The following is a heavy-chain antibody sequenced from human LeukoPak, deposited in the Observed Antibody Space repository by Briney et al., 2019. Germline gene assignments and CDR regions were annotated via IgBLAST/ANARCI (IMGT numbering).Heavy chain of an antibody. D-gene: IGHD1-26*01. J-gene: IGHJ4*02. V-gene: IGHV3-33*06. CDR3: AKDHVYKWELQGFDY. CDR2: IWYDGSNK. Sequence: GGSLRLSCAASGFTFSSYGMNWVRQAPGKGLEWVAVIWYDGSNKYYADSVKGRFTISRDNSKNTLYLQMNSLRAEDTAVYYCAKDHVYKWELQGFDYWDQGTLVTVSS. CDR1: GFTFSSYG.